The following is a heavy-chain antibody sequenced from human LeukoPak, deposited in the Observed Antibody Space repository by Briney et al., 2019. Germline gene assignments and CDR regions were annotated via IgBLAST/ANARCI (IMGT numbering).Heavy chain of an antibody. CDR1: GYSFTSYW. D-gene: IGHD5-24*01. J-gene: IGHJ2*01. CDR3: ARPSGTEMVTYWYFDL. CDR2: IYPGDSET. Sequence: GESLEISYKGSGYSFTSYWIGWVRQMPGKGLEWVGLIYPGDSETRYSPSFQGQVTISADKSISTAYLQWSSLKASDTAMYYCARPSGTEMVTYWYFDLWGRGTLVTVSS. V-gene: IGHV5-51*01.